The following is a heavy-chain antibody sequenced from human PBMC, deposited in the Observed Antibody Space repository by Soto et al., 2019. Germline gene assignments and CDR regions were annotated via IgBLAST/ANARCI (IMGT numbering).Heavy chain of an antibody. CDR3: ARDLSGYDFWSGPHSSYYYYGMDV. J-gene: IGHJ6*02. V-gene: IGHV4-59*01. D-gene: IGHD3-3*01. CDR1: GGSISSYY. CDR2: IYYSGST. Sequence: PSETLSLTCTVSGGSISSYYWSWIRQPPGKGLEWIGYIYYSGSTNYNPSLKSRVTISVDTSKNQFSLKLSSVTAADTAVYYCARDLSGYDFWSGPHSSYYYYGMDVWGQGTTVTVSS.